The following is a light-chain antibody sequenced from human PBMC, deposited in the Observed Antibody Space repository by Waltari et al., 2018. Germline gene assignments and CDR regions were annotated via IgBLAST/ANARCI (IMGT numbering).Light chain of an antibody. V-gene: IGKV1D-43*01. J-gene: IGKJ5*01. CDR3: QQYYSSST. Sequence: AIRMTQSPFSLSASVGDRVTITCCASQGISSYLAWHQQKPAKAPKLFIYYASSLQSGVPSRFSGSGSGTDYTLTINSLQPEDFATYYCQQYYSSSTFGQGTRLEIK. CDR1: QGISSY. CDR2: YAS.